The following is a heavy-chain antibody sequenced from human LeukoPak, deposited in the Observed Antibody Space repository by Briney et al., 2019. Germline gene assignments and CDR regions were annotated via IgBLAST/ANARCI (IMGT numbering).Heavy chain of an antibody. CDR1: GGSISSYY. Sequence: SETLSLTCTASGGSISSYYWSWIRQPPGKGLEWIGYIYYSGSTNYNPSLKSRVTISVDTSKNQFSLKLSSVTAADTAVYYCARLNYYDSSGYSRGLDYWGQGTLVTVSS. J-gene: IGHJ4*02. CDR3: ARLNYYDSSGYSRGLDY. D-gene: IGHD3-22*01. CDR2: IYYSGST. V-gene: IGHV4-59*01.